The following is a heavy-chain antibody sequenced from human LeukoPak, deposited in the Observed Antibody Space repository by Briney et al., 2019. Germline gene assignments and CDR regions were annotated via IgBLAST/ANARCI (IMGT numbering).Heavy chain of an antibody. J-gene: IGHJ2*01. V-gene: IGHV4-31*01. CDR1: GGSISTKKNY. D-gene: IGHD2-21*02. CDR3: ARVAGDWDVYWYFDL. Sequence: SETLSLTCTVSGGSISTKKNYWSWIRQRPGRGLEWIGYIYYSGSTYYKPSLRTQATMSVDTSKNQFSLKLSHVTAADTAVYYCARVAGDWDVYWYFDLWGRGTLVTVSS. CDR2: IYYSGST.